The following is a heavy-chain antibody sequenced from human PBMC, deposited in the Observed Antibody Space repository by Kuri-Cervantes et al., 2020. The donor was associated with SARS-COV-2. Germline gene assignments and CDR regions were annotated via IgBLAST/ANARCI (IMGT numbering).Heavy chain of an antibody. CDR1: GFTFSSYW. Sequence: GGFLRPSCAASGFTFSSYWMSWVRQAPGKGLEWVANIKQDGSEKYYVDSVKGRFTISRDNANNPLYLQMNSLRAEDTAVYYCARGLGTADAFDIWGQGTMVTVSS. CDR3: ARGLGTADAFDI. D-gene: IGHD1-1*01. V-gene: IGHV3-7*05. CDR2: IKQDGSEK. J-gene: IGHJ3*02.